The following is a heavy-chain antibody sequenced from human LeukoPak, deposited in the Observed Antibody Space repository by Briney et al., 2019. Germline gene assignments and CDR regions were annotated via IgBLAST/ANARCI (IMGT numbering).Heavy chain of an antibody. CDR1: GGSISSGSYY. Sequence: PSQTLSLTCTVSGGSISSGSYYWRWIRQPAGKGLEWIGRIYTSGSTNYNPSLKRRVTISVDTSKNQCSLKLSSVTAADTAVYYCARDHRRTTAYYGMDIWGQGTTVTVSS. CDR2: IYTSGST. D-gene: IGHD2/OR15-2a*01. V-gene: IGHV4-61*02. J-gene: IGHJ6*02. CDR3: ARDHRRTTAYYGMDI.